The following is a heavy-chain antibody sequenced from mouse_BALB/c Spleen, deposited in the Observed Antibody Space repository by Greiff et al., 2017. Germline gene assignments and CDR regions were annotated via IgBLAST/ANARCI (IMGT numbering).Heavy chain of an antibody. CDR1: GYSITSDYA. J-gene: IGHJ1*01. Sequence: VQLKESGPGLVKPSQSLSLTCTVTGYSITSDYAWNWIRQFPGNKLEWMGYISYSGSTSYNPSLKSRISITRDTSKNQFFLQLNSVTTEDTATYYCATYWYFDVWGAGTTVTVSS. CDR2: ISYSGST. CDR3: ATYWYFDV. V-gene: IGHV3-2*02.